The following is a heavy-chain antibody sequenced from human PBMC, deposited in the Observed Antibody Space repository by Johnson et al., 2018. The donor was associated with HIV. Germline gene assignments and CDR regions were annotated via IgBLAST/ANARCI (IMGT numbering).Heavy chain of an antibody. D-gene: IGHD4-17*01. Sequence: QVQLVESGGGVVQPGRSLRLSCAASGFTFSSYAMHWVRQAPGKGLEWVAVISYDGSNKYYADSVKGRFTISRVNSKNMLYLRMNSLRVEGTAVYYGGKEGSRGAVTQAPDAFDIWGQGTVVTGSS. CDR3: GKEGSRGAVTQAPDAFDI. CDR2: ISYDGSNK. J-gene: IGHJ3*02. CDR1: GFTFSSYA. V-gene: IGHV3-30*04.